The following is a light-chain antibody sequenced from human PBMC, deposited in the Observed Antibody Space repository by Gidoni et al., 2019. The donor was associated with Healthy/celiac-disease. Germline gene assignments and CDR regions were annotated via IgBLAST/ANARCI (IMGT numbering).Light chain of an antibody. CDR3: QQYNSYSGT. J-gene: IGKJ1*01. Sequence: IPMIQSPSTLSSSVGYRVTITFRASQSISSWLAWYQQKPEKAPKLLIDTASSLESGVPSRFSGSGSGTEITLTISSLQPDDFATYYCQQYNSYSGTFGQGTKVEIK. CDR2: TAS. V-gene: IGKV1-5*03. CDR1: QSISSW.